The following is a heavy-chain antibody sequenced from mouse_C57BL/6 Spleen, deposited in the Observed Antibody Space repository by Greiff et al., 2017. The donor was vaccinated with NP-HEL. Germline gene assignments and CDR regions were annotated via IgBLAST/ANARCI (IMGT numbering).Heavy chain of an antibody. CDR1: GYTFTSYW. J-gene: IGHJ2*01. D-gene: IGHD1-1*01. CDR2: INPSNGGT. Sequence: VQLQQPGTELVKPGASVKLSCKASGYTFTSYWMHWVKQRPGQGLEWIGNINPSNGGTNYNEKFKSKATLTVDKSSSTAYMQLSSLTSEDSAVYYCARSPFTTVVYFGSWGQSTPLTVSS. CDR3: ARSPFTTVVYFGS. V-gene: IGHV1-53*01.